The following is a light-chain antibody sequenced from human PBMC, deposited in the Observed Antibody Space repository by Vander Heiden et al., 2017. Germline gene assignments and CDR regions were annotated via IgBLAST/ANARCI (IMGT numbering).Light chain of an antibody. V-gene: IGLV1-51*01. J-gene: IGLJ1*01. Sequence: SVLTQPPSVSAAPGQKVTISCSRSSPNIGKNYVSWYQQVPGTAPKLLIYDNNKRPSGIPDRFSGSKSGTSATLGITGLQTGDEADYYCGTWDSSLSNAVFGTGTKVTVL. CDR2: DNN. CDR3: GTWDSSLSNAV. CDR1: SPNIGKNY.